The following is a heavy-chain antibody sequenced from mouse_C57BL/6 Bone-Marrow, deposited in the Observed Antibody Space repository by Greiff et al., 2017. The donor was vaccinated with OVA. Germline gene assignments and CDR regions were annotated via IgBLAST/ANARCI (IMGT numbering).Heavy chain of an antibody. J-gene: IGHJ1*03. Sequence: VQLQQSGAELARPGASVKLSCKASGYTLTSYGISWVKQRTGQGLEWIGEIYPRSGNTYYNEKFKGKATLTPDKSSSTAYMELRSLTSEDSAVYFCALTQYFDVWGTGTTVTVSS. V-gene: IGHV1-81*01. CDR3: ALTQYFDV. CDR1: GYTLTSYG. D-gene: IGHD4-1*01. CDR2: IYPRSGNT.